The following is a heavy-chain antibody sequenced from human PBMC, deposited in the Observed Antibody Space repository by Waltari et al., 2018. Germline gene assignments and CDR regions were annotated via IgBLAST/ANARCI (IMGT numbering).Heavy chain of an antibody. V-gene: IGHV3-7*01. CDR1: GFVFSGPW. CDR2: IKEDGSTK. Sequence: EVQLVEFGGGLVQPGWSLRLSCVASGFVFSGPWMSWVRQAPGKGLDWVANIKEDGSTKQYVDSVRGRFTISRDNAENSLYLQMNSLRAEDTAVYYCVPQCGADCYRNFDSWGQGTLVTVSS. J-gene: IGHJ4*02. D-gene: IGHD2-21*02. CDR3: VPQCGADCYRNFDS.